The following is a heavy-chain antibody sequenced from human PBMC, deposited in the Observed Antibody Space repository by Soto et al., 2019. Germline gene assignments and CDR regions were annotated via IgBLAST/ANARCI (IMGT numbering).Heavy chain of an antibody. CDR2: ISYDGSNK. V-gene: IGHV3-30-3*01. J-gene: IGHJ6*02. Sequence: QVQLVESGGGVVQPGRSRRLSGAASGFTFSSYAMHWVRQAPGKGLEWVAVISYDGSNKYYADSVKGRFTISRDNSKNTLYLQMNSLRAEDTAVYYCARDGYSSGGYYYGMDVWGQGTTVTVSS. CDR3: ARDGYSSGGYYYGMDV. D-gene: IGHD6-19*01. CDR1: GFTFSSYA.